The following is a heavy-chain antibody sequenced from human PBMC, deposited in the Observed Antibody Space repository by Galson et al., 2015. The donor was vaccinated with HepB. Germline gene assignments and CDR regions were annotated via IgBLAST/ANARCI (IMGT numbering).Heavy chain of an antibody. Sequence: SVKVSCKASGYTFTSYAMHWVRQAPGQRLEWMGWINGGNGNTRYSQKFQGGVTITRDTSASTAYMELSSLRSEDTAVYYCARDATPSSSWYLRYYYYGMDVWGQGTTVPVSS. CDR3: ARDATPSSSWYLRYYYYGMDV. J-gene: IGHJ6*02. CDR1: GYTFTSYA. V-gene: IGHV1-3*01. D-gene: IGHD6-13*01. CDR2: INGGNGNT.